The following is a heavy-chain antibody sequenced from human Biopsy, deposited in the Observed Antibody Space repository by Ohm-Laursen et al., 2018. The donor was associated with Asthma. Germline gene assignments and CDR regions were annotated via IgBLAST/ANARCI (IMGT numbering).Heavy chain of an antibody. Sequence: ASVKVSCKTSGYTFNSAGITWVRRAPGQGIEWMGWISVYNGNTKVAQKLQDRVTMITDTSTSTAYMELRSLRSDDTAVYFCARAVDYSHYYGIDVWGQGTTVTVS. CDR3: ARAVDYSHYYGIDV. D-gene: IGHD3-10*01. V-gene: IGHV1-18*01. J-gene: IGHJ6*02. CDR2: ISVYNGNT. CDR1: GYTFNSAG.